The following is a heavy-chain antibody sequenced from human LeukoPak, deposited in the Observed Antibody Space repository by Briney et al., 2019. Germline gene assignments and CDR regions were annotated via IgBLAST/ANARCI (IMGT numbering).Heavy chain of an antibody. J-gene: IGHJ4*02. CDR2: IWYDGSNK. V-gene: IGHV3-33*01. D-gene: IGHD1-26*01. CDR1: GFTFNEFG. Sequence: PGRSLRLSCAASGFTFNEFGVHWVRQAPGQGLEWVALIWYDGSNKYYADSVKGRFTISRDNSKNTVYLQMISLRVDDTAIYYCARDRPTGSYYSIDYWGQGTLATVSS. CDR3: ARDRPTGSYYSIDY.